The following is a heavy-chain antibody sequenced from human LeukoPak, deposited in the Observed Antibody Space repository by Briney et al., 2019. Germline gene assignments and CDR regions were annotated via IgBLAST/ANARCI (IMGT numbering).Heavy chain of an antibody. CDR1: GDRVSSNSAS. CDR3: TRDQANWFDP. CDR2: TYYRSNWYN. J-gene: IGHJ5*02. V-gene: IGHV6-1*01. Sequence: SQTLSLTCAISGDRVSSNSASWNWIRQSPSRGLEWQGRTYYRSNWYNDYAVSVKRRITINPDTSKNQFSLQLNSVTPEDTAVYYCTRDQANWFDPWGQGILVTVSS.